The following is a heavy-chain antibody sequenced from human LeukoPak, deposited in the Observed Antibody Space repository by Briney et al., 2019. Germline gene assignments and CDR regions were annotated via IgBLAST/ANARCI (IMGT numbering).Heavy chain of an antibody. CDR1: GFTFSSYW. Sequence: GGSLRLSCAASGFTFSSYWMHWVRQAPGKGLVWVSRINSDGSSATSADSVKGRFTISRDNAKNTLYLQMNSLRAEDTAVYYCAKGGATVIDYWGQGTLVTVSS. CDR2: INSDGSSA. J-gene: IGHJ4*02. V-gene: IGHV3-74*01. CDR3: AKGGATVIDY. D-gene: IGHD4-17*01.